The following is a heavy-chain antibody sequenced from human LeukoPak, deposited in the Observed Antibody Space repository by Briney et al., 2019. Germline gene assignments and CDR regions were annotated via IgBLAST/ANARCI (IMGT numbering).Heavy chain of an antibody. CDR3: ARAQYYDFWSGYSEYYYYYGMDV. Sequence: SETLSLTCAVYGGSFSGYSWSWIRQPPGKGLEWIGYIYYSGSTNYNPSLKSRVTISVDTSKNQFSLKLSSVTAADTAVYYCARAQYYDFWSGYSEYYYYYGMDVWGQGTTVTVSS. D-gene: IGHD3-3*01. CDR2: IYYSGST. CDR1: GGSFSGYS. J-gene: IGHJ6*02. V-gene: IGHV4-59*01.